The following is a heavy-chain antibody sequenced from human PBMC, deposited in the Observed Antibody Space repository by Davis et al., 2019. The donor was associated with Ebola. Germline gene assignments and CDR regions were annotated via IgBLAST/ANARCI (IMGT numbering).Heavy chain of an antibody. CDR3: ARDAGYCSRTSYRPCLGAFDI. CDR2: ISSSSSYT. J-gene: IGHJ3*02. CDR1: GFTFNNYA. V-gene: IGHV3-11*06. D-gene: IGHD2-2*01. Sequence: GESLKISCAASGFTFNNYAMSWVRQAPGKGLEWVSYISSSSSYTNYADSVKGRFTISRDNAKNSLYLQMNSLRAEDTAVYYCARDAGYCSRTSYRPCLGAFDIWGQGTMVTVSS.